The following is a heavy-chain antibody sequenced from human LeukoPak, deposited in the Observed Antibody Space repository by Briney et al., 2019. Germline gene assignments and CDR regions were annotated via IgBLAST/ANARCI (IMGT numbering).Heavy chain of an antibody. Sequence: SVKVSFKASGATFSDFVISWVRQAPGQGRKWMGGISPLLRASKHTQKFQDRHTITAHESTSTAYMELSDLRPADTAVYYCATYDVLTGFEYWGQGTLVTVSS. CDR1: GATFSDFV. D-gene: IGHD3-9*01. J-gene: IGHJ4*02. V-gene: IGHV1-69*01. CDR3: ATYDVLTGFEY. CDR2: ISPLLRAS.